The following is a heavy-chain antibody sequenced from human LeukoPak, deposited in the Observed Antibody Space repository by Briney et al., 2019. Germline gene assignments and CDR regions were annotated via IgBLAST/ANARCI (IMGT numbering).Heavy chain of an antibody. V-gene: IGHV4-59*08. Sequence: KSSETLSLTCTVSGASISSFYWIWIRQPPGKGLEWVGYIDYSGSTNYNPSLKSRVTISQDTSNSQFSLTLSSVTAADTAVYYCARHADMTTPGAFDVWGQGTMVTVSS. CDR2: IDYSGST. CDR1: GASISSFY. D-gene: IGHD4-17*01. CDR3: ARHADMTTPGAFDV. J-gene: IGHJ3*01.